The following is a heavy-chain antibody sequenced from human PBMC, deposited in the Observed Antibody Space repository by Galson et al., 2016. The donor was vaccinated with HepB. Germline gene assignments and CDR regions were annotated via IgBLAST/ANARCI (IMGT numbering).Heavy chain of an antibody. CDR1: RHDFTGYW. CDR3: ARLRGGGMDV. CDR2: IHPGDFST. J-gene: IGHJ6*02. Sequence: QSGAAVKKPGESLKVSCKGSRHDFTGYWIGWVRQVSGKGLEWMGMIHPGDFSTQYSPSYQGRVTISADTSISTAYLQWRALNASDTAMYYCARLRGGGMDVWGQGTPVTVSS. V-gene: IGHV5-51*01. D-gene: IGHD3-10*01.